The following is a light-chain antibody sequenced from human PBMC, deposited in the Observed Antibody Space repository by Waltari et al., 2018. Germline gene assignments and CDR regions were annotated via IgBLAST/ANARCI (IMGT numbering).Light chain of an antibody. CDR2: EDS. CDR3: GTWDSSLSGAV. Sequence: QSVLTPPPSVSAAPGQRVTISSPGGHSHIGNNYVSWYRQFPGTAPKLLIYEDSERPSGVPGRFSGSKSGTSATLDITGLQAGDEADYYCGTWDSSLSGAVFGGGTHLTVL. J-gene: IGLJ7*01. CDR1: HSHIGNNY. V-gene: IGLV1-51*02.